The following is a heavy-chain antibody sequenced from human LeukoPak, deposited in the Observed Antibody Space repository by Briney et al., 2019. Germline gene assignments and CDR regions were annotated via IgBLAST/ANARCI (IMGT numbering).Heavy chain of an antibody. J-gene: IGHJ5*02. D-gene: IGHD2-2*01. CDR2: LSYDGINK. V-gene: IGHV3-30*18. CDR3: ANQPENWFDP. Sequence: GGSLRLSCAVSGFTITSYGMHWVRQAPGKGLEWVAVLSYDGINKFYADFVKGRFTISRDNSKNTLYLQMNSLRAEDTAVYYCANQPENWFDPWGQGTLVTVSS. CDR1: GFTITSYG.